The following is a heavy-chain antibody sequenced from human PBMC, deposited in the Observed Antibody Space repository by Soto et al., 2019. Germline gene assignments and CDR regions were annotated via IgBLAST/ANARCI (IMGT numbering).Heavy chain of an antibody. V-gene: IGHV3-30*18. CDR2: ISYDGSSK. D-gene: IGHD3-22*01. CDR1: GFSFNSYG. Sequence: PEGSLRLSCAASGFSFNSYGMHWVRQAPGKGLEWLAVISYDGSSKYYADSVKGRFTISRDNSKNTLYLQMNSLRAEDTAVYYCAKDWDYSDSSGPEGDYFDYWGQGPRVTVDS. CDR3: AKDWDYSDSSGPEGDYFDY. J-gene: IGHJ4*02.